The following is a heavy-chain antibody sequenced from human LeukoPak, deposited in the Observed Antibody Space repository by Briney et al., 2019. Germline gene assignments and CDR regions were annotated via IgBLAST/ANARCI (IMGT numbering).Heavy chain of an antibody. CDR1: GYTLTELS. Sequence: GASVKVSCKVSGYTLTELSMHWVRQPPGQGLEWMGIINPSGGSTSYAQKFQGRVTMTRDTSTSTVYMELSSLRSEDTAVYYCASSQGIAAADFDYWGQGTLVTVSS. CDR3: ASSQGIAAADFDY. CDR2: INPSGGST. D-gene: IGHD6-13*01. J-gene: IGHJ4*02. V-gene: IGHV1-46*01.